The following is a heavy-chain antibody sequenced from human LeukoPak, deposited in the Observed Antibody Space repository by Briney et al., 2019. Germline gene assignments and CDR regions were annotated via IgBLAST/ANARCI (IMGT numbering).Heavy chain of an antibody. D-gene: IGHD3-22*01. J-gene: IGHJ4*02. CDR1: GFTFSDYN. V-gene: IGHV3-74*01. CDR2: INSDGSST. CDR3: ARAHYYYDRTGFDY. Sequence: GGSLRLSCAASGFTFSDYNMRWIRQAPGKGLEWVSRINSDGSSTSYADSVKGRFTISRDNAKNTLYLQMNSLRAEDTAVYYCARAHYYYDRTGFDYWGQGTLVTVSS.